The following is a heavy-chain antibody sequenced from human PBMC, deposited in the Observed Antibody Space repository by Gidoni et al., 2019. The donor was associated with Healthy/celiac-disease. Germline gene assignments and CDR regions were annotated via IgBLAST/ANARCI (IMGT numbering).Heavy chain of an antibody. CDR3: ARDGSPSGWYVNYFDY. V-gene: IGHV3-33*01. J-gene: IGHJ4*02. CDR1: GFTFSSYG. CDR2: IWYDGSNK. Sequence: QVQLVESGGGVVQPGRSLRLSCAASGFTFSSYGMHWVRQAPGKGLEWVAVIWYDGSNKYYADSVKGRFTISRDNSKNTLYLQMNSLRAEDTAVYYCARDGSPSGWYVNYFDYWGQGTLVTVSS. D-gene: IGHD6-19*01.